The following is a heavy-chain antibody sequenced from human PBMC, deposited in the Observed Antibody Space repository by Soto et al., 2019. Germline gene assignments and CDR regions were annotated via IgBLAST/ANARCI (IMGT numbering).Heavy chain of an antibody. J-gene: IGHJ4*02. CDR2: IKSKTDGGTT. CDR1: GFTFSNAW. V-gene: IGHV3-15*01. D-gene: IGHD3-3*01. Sequence: EVQLVESGGGLVKPGGSLRLSCAASGFTFSNAWMSWVRQAPGKGLEWVGRIKSKTDGGTTDYAAPVKGRFTISRDDSKNTLYLQMNSLKTEDTAVYYCTTGDFWSGYIPLPPYWGQGTLVTVSS. CDR3: TTGDFWSGYIPLPPY.